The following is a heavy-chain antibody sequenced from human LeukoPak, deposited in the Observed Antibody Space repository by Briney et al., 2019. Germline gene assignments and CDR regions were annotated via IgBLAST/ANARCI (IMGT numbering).Heavy chain of an antibody. D-gene: IGHD2-15*01. Sequence: PGGSLRLSCAASGFPFSSHAMSWVRQPPGKGLEWVAAISNGKTYYAGSVRGRFAISRDDSTNTVHLHMNSLRDEDTALYHCVREAGYCAPVCVKTNWFDPWGQGTLVTVSS. J-gene: IGHJ5*02. CDR3: VREAGYCAPVCVKTNWFDP. V-gene: IGHV3-23*01. CDR2: ISNGKT. CDR1: GFPFSSHA.